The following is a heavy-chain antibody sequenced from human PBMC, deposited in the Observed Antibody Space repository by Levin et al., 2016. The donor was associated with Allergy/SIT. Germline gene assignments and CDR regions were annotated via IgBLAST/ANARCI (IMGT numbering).Heavy chain of an antibody. CDR1: GFSLSTPRMR. CDR3: ARDSYYGSANFDS. J-gene: IGHJ4*02. CDR2: IDWDDGK. D-gene: IGHD3-10*01. Sequence: SGPTLVKPTQTLTLTCTFSGFSLSTPRMRVSWIRQPPGKALEWLVRIDWDDGKIYNTSLKTRLTISKDTSKNQVVLTMTNMDPVDTATYYCARDSYYGSANFDSWGQGTLVTVSS. V-gene: IGHV2-70*04.